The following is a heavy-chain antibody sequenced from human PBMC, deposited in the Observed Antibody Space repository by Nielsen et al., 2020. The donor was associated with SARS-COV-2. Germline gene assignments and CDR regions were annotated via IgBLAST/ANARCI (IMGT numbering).Heavy chain of an antibody. CDR1: GASIRSYY. V-gene: IGHV4-59*12. Sequence: SETLSLTCTVSGASIRSYYWSWIRQPPGKGLEWIGYIHNIGSTNYNPSLKSRVTISADTSKNQFSMKLSSVTAADTAVYYCATVGSGWYKYFDYWGQGTLVTVS. J-gene: IGHJ4*02. CDR2: IHNIGST. CDR3: ATVGSGWYKYFDY. D-gene: IGHD6-19*01.